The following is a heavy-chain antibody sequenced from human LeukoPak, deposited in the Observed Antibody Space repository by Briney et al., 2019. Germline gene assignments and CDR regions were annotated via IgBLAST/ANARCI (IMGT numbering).Heavy chain of an antibody. D-gene: IGHD3-10*01. CDR2: ILANSRAI. CDR1: GFPFNKYA. CDR3: VADTAGDLAF. V-gene: IGHV3-9*01. Sequence: PGGSLRLSCVTSGFPFNKYAFHWVRQAPGKGLEWVSGILANSRAIGYGDSVKGRFTTSRDDATNSLYLQMNNLRVEDTASYYCVADTAGDLAFWGQGSLVIVSS. J-gene: IGHJ4*02.